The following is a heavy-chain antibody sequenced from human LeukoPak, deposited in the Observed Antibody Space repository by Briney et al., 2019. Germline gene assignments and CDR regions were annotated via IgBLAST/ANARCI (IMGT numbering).Heavy chain of an antibody. CDR3: ARPHYYSDSFGSSDAYFDY. J-gene: IGHJ4*02. CDR2: IKTDGSYT. Sequence: PGGSLRLSCAASGFTFISYWIHWVRQAPGKGLVWVSRIKTDGSYTDCADSVKGRFTISRDDAKNTIYLQVNSLRVEDTAIYYCARPHYYSDSFGSSDAYFDYWGQGTLVTVSS. CDR1: GFTFISYW. V-gene: IGHV3-74*01. D-gene: IGHD3-22*01.